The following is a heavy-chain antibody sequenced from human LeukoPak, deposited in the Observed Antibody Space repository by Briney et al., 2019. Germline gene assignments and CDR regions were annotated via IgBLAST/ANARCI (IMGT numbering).Heavy chain of an antibody. D-gene: IGHD3-10*01. CDR2: VSAYNGNT. V-gene: IGHV1-18*01. J-gene: IGHJ4*02. CDR3: ARDLLWFRELSASGY. Sequence: ASVKVSCKASGYTFSGYGFSWVRQAPGQGLEWMGWVSAYNGNTNYAQKLQGRVTMTTDTSTSTAYMELRSLRSDDTAVYYCARDLLWFRELSASGYWGQGTLVTVSS. CDR1: GYTFSGYG.